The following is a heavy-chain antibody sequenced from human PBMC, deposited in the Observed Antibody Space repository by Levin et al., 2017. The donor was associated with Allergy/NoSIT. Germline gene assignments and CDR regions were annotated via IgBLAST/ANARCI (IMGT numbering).Heavy chain of an antibody. Sequence: SETLSLTCTVSGGSISSGDYYWSWIRQPPGKGLEWIGCIYSSGSTYYNPSLKSRVTISLDTSKNQFSLKLSSVTAADAAVYYCARETLDVVVVPATPVVYYNGMDVWGQGTTVTVSS. CDR1: GGSISSGDYY. CDR2: IYSSGST. CDR3: ARETLDVVVVPATPVVYYNGMDV. D-gene: IGHD2-15*01. J-gene: IGHJ6*02. V-gene: IGHV4-30-4*01.